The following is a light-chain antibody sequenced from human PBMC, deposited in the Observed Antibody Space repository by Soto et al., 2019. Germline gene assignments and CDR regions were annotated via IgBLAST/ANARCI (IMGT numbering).Light chain of an antibody. CDR2: KAS. Sequence: DIQMTQSPSTLSASVGDRVTITCRASQSISSWLAWYQQKPGKAPKLLIYKASSLESGVPSRFSGSGSGTEFTLTISSLQPDDFATYYCQQYTLFGQGTKLEIK. CDR3: QQYTL. J-gene: IGKJ2*01. V-gene: IGKV1-5*03. CDR1: QSISSW.